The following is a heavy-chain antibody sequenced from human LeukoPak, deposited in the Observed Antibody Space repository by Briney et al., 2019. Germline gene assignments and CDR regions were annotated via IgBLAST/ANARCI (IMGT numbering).Heavy chain of an antibody. D-gene: IGHD1-1*01. CDR2: IYPGDSDT. CDR1: GYSLSVYW. Sequence: GESLKISCKGSGYSLSVYWLAWVRQTPGKGLEWMGMIYPGDSDTRYSPSFQGQVTISADKSTSTAYLQWSSLNVSDTGIYYCARRRYDARPNYYFDYWGQGSLVTVSS. V-gene: IGHV5-51*01. J-gene: IGHJ4*02. CDR3: ARRRYDARPNYYFDY.